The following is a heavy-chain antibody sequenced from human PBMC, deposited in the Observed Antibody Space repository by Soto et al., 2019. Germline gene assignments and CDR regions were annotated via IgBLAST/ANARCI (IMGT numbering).Heavy chain of an antibody. D-gene: IGHD3-10*01. Sequence: LRLSCAASGFTFSNYTMHWVRQAPGKGLEWVALISYDEIDKYFADAVKGRFTISRDNSKNTLYLQMDSLRAEDTAVYYCAGRSGSSDYWGRGTQVTVSS. V-gene: IGHV3-30*04. CDR2: ISYDEIDK. CDR3: AGRSGSSDY. J-gene: IGHJ4*02. CDR1: GFTFSNYT.